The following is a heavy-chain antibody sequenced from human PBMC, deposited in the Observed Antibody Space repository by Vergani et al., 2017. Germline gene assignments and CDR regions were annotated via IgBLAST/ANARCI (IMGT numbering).Heavy chain of an antibody. CDR3: TRAAAYCWGNTYYYYCMDV. CDR1: GHTFSNYY. D-gene: IGHD2-21*01. CDR2: INPSDGSA. V-gene: IGHV1-46*03. Sequence: QAQLVQSGAAVKKPGASVKVSCRAPGHTFSNYYMYWVRQAPGLGLEWMGIINPSDGSASYAQKFQGRVTLTRDTSTGRVYMNLRSLRSEDTAVYYCTRAAAYCWGNTYYYYCMDVWGQGTTVTVSS. J-gene: IGHJ6*02.